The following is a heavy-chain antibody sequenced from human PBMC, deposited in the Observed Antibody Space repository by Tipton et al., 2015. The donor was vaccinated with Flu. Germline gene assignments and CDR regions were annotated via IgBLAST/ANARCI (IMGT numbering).Heavy chain of an antibody. V-gene: IGHV3-20*04. CDR1: GFTFDDYG. Sequence: SLRLSCAASGFTFDDYGMSWVRQVPGKGLEWVSVTNWNGGRTGYADSVKGRFTISRDNAKNSLYLQMNSLRVEDTAKYYCARARLVLPGGAQSGLDVWGQGTTVTVSS. D-gene: IGHD6-6*01. CDR3: ARARLVLPGGAQSGLDV. CDR2: TNWNGGRT. J-gene: IGHJ6*02.